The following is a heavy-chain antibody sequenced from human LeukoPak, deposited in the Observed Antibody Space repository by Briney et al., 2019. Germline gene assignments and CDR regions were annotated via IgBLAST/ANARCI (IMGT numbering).Heavy chain of an antibody. J-gene: IGHJ3*01. Sequence: SETLSLTCADYGGSFSGYYWSWLRQPPGKGLEWIGEITYSGSTNYNPSLKSRVTISGATSKSKFSLKLTSVTAADTAVYYCARSHDYSTSLAFDVWGQGTMVTVSA. V-gene: IGHV4-34*01. CDR3: ARSHDYSTSLAFDV. CDR2: ITYSGST. D-gene: IGHD4-11*01. CDR1: GGSFSGYY.